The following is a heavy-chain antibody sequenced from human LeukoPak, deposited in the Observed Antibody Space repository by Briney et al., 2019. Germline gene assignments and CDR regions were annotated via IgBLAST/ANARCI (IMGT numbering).Heavy chain of an antibody. CDR2: INSDGSST. CDR3: AVLVRYYYYGMDV. Sequence: GGSLRLSCAASGFTFSSYWTHWVRQAPGKGLVWVSRINSDGSSTSYADSVKGRFTISRDNAKNTLYLQMNSLRAEDTAVYYCAVLVRYYYYGMDVWGQGTTVTVSS. D-gene: IGHD2-15*01. V-gene: IGHV3-74*01. J-gene: IGHJ6*02. CDR1: GFTFSSYW.